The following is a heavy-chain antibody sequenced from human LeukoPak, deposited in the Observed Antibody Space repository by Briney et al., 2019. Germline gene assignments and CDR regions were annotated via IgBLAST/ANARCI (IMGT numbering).Heavy chain of an antibody. J-gene: IGHJ6*02. V-gene: IGHV3-30-3*01. Sequence: GRSLRLSCAASGFTFSSYAMHWVRQAPGKGLEWVAVIPYDGSNKYYADSVKGRFTISRDNSKNTLYLQMNSLRAEDTAVYYCAGDLERLAAAGQFYYYGMDVWGQGTTVTVSS. D-gene: IGHD6-13*01. CDR2: IPYDGSNK. CDR3: AGDLERLAAAGQFYYYGMDV. CDR1: GFTFSSYA.